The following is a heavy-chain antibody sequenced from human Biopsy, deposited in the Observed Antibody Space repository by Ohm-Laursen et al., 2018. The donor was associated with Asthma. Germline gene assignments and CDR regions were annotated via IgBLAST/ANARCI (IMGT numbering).Heavy chain of an antibody. CDR2: ISFDPLNK. D-gene: IGHD6-13*01. CDR1: GFTFSSYG. J-gene: IGHJ6*02. V-gene: IGHV3-30*03. Sequence: SLRLSCTASGFTFSSYGIHWVRQAPGKGLDWVALISFDPLNKQYADWVRGRFTVSRDSSKNTLYLQMNSLRADDTAVYYCARVPVAAAGPYYYGMDVWGQGTTVTVSS. CDR3: ARVPVAAAGPYYYGMDV.